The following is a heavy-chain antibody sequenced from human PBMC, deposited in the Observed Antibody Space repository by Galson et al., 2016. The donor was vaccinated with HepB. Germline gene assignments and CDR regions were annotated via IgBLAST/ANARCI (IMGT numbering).Heavy chain of an antibody. CDR2: SYSNGDT. Sequence: TLSLTCTLSGGSVSSRSYCWTWIRQQPGKGLEWIGYSYSNGDTSYNPSLQSRATISVDTSNDQFSLRLISATAADTAVYFCARDRRNDYFGVVSGTYYYYGMAVWGPGTTVTVS. CDR1: GGSVSSRSYC. V-gene: IGHV4-31*03. CDR3: ARDRRNDYFGVVSGTYYYYGMAV. D-gene: IGHD3-3*01. J-gene: IGHJ6*02.